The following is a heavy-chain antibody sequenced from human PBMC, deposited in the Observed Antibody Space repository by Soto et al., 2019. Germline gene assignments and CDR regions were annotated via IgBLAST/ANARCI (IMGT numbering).Heavy chain of an antibody. V-gene: IGHV4-30-4*01. J-gene: IGHJ5*02. CDR1: GGSISSGDYY. CDR2: IYYSGST. D-gene: IGHD5-18*01. CDR3: ARNIQLWLERWFDP. Sequence: SETLSLICTVSGGSISSGDYYWSWIRQPPGKGLEWIGYIYYSGSTYYNPSLKSRVTISVDTSKNQFSLKLSSVTAADTAVYYCARNIQLWLERWFDPWGQGTLVTVSS.